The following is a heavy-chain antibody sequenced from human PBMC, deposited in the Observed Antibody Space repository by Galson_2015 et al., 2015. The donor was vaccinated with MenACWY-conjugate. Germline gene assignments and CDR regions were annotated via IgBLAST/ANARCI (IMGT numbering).Heavy chain of an antibody. V-gene: IGHV1-69*13. D-gene: IGHD2-2*01. CDR2: IIPVLGTT. Sequence: SVKVSCKASGGTFSSYAISWVRQAPGQGLEWVGGIIPVLGTTDYAQKFQGRVTITADASTSTAYMELSNLRSEDTAVYYCARDTRRKTVDYGGQGTLVTVSS. J-gene: IGHJ4*02. CDR1: GGTFSSYA. CDR3: ARDTRRKTVDY.